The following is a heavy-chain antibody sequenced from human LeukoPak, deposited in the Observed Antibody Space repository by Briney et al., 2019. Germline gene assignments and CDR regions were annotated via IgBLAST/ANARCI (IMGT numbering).Heavy chain of an antibody. J-gene: IGHJ4*02. CDR2: TYYRSKWYN. CDR3: ARGSSSSSWYFDY. Sequence: SQTLSLTCAISGDSVSSNSATWIWIRQSPSRGLEWLGRTYYRSKWYNEYAESVKSRITINPDTSKNQFSLQLNSVTPEDTAVYYCARGSSSSSWYFDYWGQGTLVTVSS. V-gene: IGHV6-1*01. D-gene: IGHD6-13*01. CDR1: GDSVSSNSAT.